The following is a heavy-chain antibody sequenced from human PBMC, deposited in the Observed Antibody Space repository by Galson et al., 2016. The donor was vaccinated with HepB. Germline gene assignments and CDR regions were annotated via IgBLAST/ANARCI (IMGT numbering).Heavy chain of an antibody. D-gene: IGHD2-15*01. J-gene: IGHJ4*02. Sequence: SLRLSCAASGFIFSQYGMHWVRQAPGKGLESVAVIGHDGRNEYYADSVKGRFTISRDNSKNTLYVQMNNLRVEDTAVYYCSSGSQDDIEVDGDLEQDYWGQGTLVTVSS. CDR3: SSGSQDDIEVDGDLEQDY. CDR2: IGHDGRNE. CDR1: GFIFSQYG. V-gene: IGHV3-33*01.